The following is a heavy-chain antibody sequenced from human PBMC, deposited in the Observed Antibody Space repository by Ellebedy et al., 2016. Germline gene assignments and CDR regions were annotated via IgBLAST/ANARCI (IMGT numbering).Heavy chain of an antibody. CDR2: INHSGST. V-gene: IGHV4-34*01. CDR1: GGSFSGYY. Sequence: SETLSLTXAVYGGSFSGYYWSWIRQPPGKGLEWIGEINHSGSTNYNPSLKSRVTISVDTSKNQFSLKLSSVTAADTAVYYCASAITMVRGVMYGNWFDPWGQGTLVTVSS. CDR3: ASAITMVRGVMYGNWFDP. D-gene: IGHD3-10*01. J-gene: IGHJ5*02.